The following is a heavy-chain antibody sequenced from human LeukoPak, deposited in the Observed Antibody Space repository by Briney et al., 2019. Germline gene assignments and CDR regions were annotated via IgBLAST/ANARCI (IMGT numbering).Heavy chain of an antibody. D-gene: IGHD6-19*01. CDR2: ISSSSSYI. Sequence: PGGSLRLSCAASGFTSSSYSMNWVRQAPGKGLEWVSSISSSSSYIYYADSVKGRFTISRDNAKNSLYLQMNSLRAEDTAVYYGARDPVAGTGYYYYMDVWGKGTTVTVSS. V-gene: IGHV3-21*01. J-gene: IGHJ6*03. CDR3: ARDPVAGTGYYYYMDV. CDR1: GFTSSSYS.